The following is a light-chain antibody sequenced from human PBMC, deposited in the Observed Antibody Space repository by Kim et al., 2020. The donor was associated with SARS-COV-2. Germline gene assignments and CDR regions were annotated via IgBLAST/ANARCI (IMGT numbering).Light chain of an antibody. Sequence: GKTVTLSCTRSSGSMASNYVQWYQQRPGSAPTTVIYEDNQRPSGVPERFSGSIDSSSNSASLTISGLKTEDEADFYCQSYDSSNYVFGTGTKVTVL. CDR3: QSYDSSNYV. CDR1: SGSMASNY. V-gene: IGLV6-57*03. CDR2: EDN. J-gene: IGLJ1*01.